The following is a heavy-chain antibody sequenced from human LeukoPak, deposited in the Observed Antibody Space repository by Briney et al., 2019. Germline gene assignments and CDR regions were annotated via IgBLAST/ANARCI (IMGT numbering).Heavy chain of an antibody. D-gene: IGHD3-22*01. CDR2: INPSGSST. CDR1: GYSFTSHY. J-gene: IGHJ4*02. CDR3: ARGPHPDYYDSSGYSWFFGY. Sequence: ASVKVSCKASGYSFTSHYMHWVRQAPGQGLEWLGLINPSGSSTLYAQKFQGRVTMTRDTSISTAYMELSRLRSDDTAVYYCARGPHPDYYDSSGYSWFFGYWGQGTLVTVSS. V-gene: IGHV1-2*06.